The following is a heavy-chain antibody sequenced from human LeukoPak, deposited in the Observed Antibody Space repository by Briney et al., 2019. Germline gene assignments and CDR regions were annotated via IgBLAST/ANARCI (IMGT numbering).Heavy chain of an antibody. CDR2: IKQDGSER. Sequence: PGGSLRLSCAASGFTFSGFSMSWVRQSPTKGLEWVANIKQDGSERYYVDSVKGRFTISRDNAKNSLSLQMNNLRVEDTAVYYCASSGSRRRYYFDYWGQGTLVTVSS. V-gene: IGHV3-7*03. D-gene: IGHD1-26*01. CDR1: GFTFSGFS. CDR3: ASSGSRRRYYFDY. J-gene: IGHJ4*02.